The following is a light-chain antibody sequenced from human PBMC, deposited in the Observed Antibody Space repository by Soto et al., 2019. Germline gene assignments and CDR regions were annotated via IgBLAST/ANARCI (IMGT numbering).Light chain of an antibody. V-gene: IGKV3-11*01. CDR3: QQRSDWPLS. CDR2: DSS. J-gene: IGKJ4*01. Sequence: EIVLTHSPGTLSLSPGERATLSCSASQSVGSSLAWYQQKPGQAPRLLINDSSNRATGIPARFSVSGSGTDFTLTISSLEPEDFAGYYCQQRSDWPLSFGGGTKVDIK. CDR1: QSVGSS.